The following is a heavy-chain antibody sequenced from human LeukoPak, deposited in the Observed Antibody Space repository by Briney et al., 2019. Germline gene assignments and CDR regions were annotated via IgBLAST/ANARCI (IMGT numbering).Heavy chain of an antibody. CDR1: GYTFTSYG. V-gene: IGHV1-18*01. Sequence: ASVKVSCKASGYTFTSYGISWVRQAPGQGLEWMGWISAYNGNTNYAQKLQGRVTMTTDASTSTAYMELRSLRSDDTAVYYCARVFQYYDFWSGPTGGYYYYYMDVWGKGTTVTVSS. J-gene: IGHJ6*03. CDR2: ISAYNGNT. D-gene: IGHD3-3*01. CDR3: ARVFQYYDFWSGPTGGYYYYYMDV.